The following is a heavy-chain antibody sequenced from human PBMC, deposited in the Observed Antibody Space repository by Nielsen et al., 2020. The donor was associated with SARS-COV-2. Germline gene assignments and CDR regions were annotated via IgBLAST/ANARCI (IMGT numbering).Heavy chain of an antibody. CDR3: ATPEGGGY. D-gene: IGHD3-16*01. CDR2: ISWNSGSI. Sequence: SLKISCAASGFTFDDYVMHWVRQAPGKGLEWVSGISWNSGSIGYADSVKGRFTISRDNAKNSLYLQMNSLRAEDTALYYCATPEGGGYWGQGTLVTVSS. J-gene: IGHJ4*02. V-gene: IGHV3-9*01. CDR1: GFTFDDYV.